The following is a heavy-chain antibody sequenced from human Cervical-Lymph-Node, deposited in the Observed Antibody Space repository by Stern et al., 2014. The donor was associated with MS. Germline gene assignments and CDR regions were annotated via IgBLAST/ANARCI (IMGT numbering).Heavy chain of an antibody. J-gene: IGHJ5*02. D-gene: IGHD1-26*01. V-gene: IGHV3-48*01. CDR3: VREAWELLDQ. Sequence: VQLVQSGGGLVQPGGSLRLSCAASGLTFSSYSMTWVRQAPGKGLEWVSYIGSSFTTYYADAVKGRFTISRDNAKSSLYLQMNSLRAGDTAVYYCVREAWELLDQWGQGTLVTVSS. CDR2: IGSSFTT. CDR1: GLTFSSYS.